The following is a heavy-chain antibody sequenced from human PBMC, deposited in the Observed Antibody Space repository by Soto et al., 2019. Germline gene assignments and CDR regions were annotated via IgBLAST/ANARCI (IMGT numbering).Heavy chain of an antibody. CDR3: ANGSGSYYNGYYYYGMDV. D-gene: IGHD3-10*01. CDR2: IIPIFGTA. J-gene: IGHJ6*02. V-gene: IGHV1-69*13. Sequence: SVKVSCKASGGTFSSYAISWVRQAPGQGLEWMGGIIPIFGTANYAQKFQGRVTITADESTSTAYMELSSLRSEDTAVYYCANGSGSYYNGYYYYGMDVWGQGTSVTFSS. CDR1: GGTFSSYA.